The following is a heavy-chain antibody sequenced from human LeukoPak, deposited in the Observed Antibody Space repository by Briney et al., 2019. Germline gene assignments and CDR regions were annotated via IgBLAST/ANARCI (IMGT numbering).Heavy chain of an antibody. CDR3: ARSGYDILTGYYHDAFDI. Sequence: ASVTVSCKASGYTLTDYYMYWVRQAPGQALEWMGWITPFNGNTNYAQKFQDRVTITRDRSMSTAYMELSSLRSEDTAMYYCARSGYDILTGYYHDAFDIWGQGTMVTVSS. CDR1: GYTLTDYY. CDR2: ITPFNGNT. J-gene: IGHJ3*02. D-gene: IGHD3-9*01. V-gene: IGHV1-45*02.